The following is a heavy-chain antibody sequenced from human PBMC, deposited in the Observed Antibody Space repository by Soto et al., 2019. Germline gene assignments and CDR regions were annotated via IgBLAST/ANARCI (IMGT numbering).Heavy chain of an antibody. V-gene: IGHV4-30-4*01. CDR1: GGSISSGDYY. Sequence: PSETLSLTCTVSGGSISSGDYYWSWIRQPPGKGLEWIGYIYYSGSTYYNPSLKSRVNISGDTSKNQFSPKLSSVTAADTAVYYCARDQDLRFLEWPQTYGMDVWGQGTTVTVSS. CDR2: IYYSGST. CDR3: ARDQDLRFLEWPQTYGMDV. D-gene: IGHD3-3*01. J-gene: IGHJ6*02.